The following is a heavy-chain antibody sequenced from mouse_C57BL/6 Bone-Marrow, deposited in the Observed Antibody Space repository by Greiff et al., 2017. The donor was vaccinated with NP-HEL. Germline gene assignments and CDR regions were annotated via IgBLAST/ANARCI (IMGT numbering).Heavy chain of an antibody. J-gene: IGHJ3*01. CDR1: GFTFSSYG. CDR3: ARHFRFLFAD. Sequence: EVKVVESGGDLVKPGGSLKLSCAASGFTFSSYGMSWVRQTPDKRLEWVATISSGGSYTYYPDSVKGRFTISRDNAKNTLYLQMSSLKSEDTAMYYCARHFRFLFADWGQGTLVTVSA. CDR2: ISSGGSYT. V-gene: IGHV5-6*01.